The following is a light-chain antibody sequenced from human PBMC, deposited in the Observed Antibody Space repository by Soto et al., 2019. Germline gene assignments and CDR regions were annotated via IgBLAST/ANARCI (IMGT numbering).Light chain of an antibody. V-gene: IGKV3-15*01. CDR1: QSVSSY. Sequence: DIVMTQSPATLSVSPGDRATLSCRASQSVSSYLAWYQHKPGQAPRLLINGASTRASGIPARFSGSGSGTEFTLTITSLQSEDFAVYYCQQYNNWPWTFGQGTEVDIK. CDR2: GAS. J-gene: IGKJ1*01. CDR3: QQYNNWPWT.